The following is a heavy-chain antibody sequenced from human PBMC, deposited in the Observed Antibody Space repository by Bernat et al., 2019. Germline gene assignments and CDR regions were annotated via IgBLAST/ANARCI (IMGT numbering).Heavy chain of an antibody. CDR3: ARMGGSGWPQADY. CDR1: GASISSTSYY. D-gene: IGHD6-19*01. CDR2: MYNGGST. J-gene: IGHJ4*02. V-gene: IGHV4-39*01. Sequence: QLHLQESGPGLVKASETLSLTCTVSGASISSTSYYWGWIRQPPGKGLEWIGTMYNGGSTYYNPSLKSRVTISVDTSKNQFSLKLSSVTAAYTAVYYCARMGGSGWPQADYWGQGTLVTVSS.